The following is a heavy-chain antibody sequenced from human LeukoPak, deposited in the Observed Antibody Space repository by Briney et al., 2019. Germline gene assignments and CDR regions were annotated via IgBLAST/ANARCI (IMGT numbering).Heavy chain of an antibody. CDR2: ISYDGTNN. CDR3: AKDETYYDILTGYHLPY. D-gene: IGHD3-9*01. J-gene: IGHJ4*02. Sequence: PGGSLRLSCAASGFTFSNFGMHWVRQAPGKGLEWVAIISYDGTNNNYADPVKGRFTISRDNSKNTLYLQMNSLRAEDTAVYYCAKDETYYDILTGYHLPYWGQGTLVTVSS. V-gene: IGHV3-30*18. CDR1: GFTFSNFG.